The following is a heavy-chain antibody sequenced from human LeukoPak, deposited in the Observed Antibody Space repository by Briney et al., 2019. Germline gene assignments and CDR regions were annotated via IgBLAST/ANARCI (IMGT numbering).Heavy chain of an antibody. CDR3: AKDLVDYCSGGSCYRSPYYFDY. J-gene: IGHJ4*02. Sequence: HPGGSLRLSCAASGFTFSNYAMRWVRQAPGKGLEWVSIIYSSDATYYADSVKGRFTVSRDKAKNSLYLQMNSLRAEDTAVYYCAKDLVDYCSGGSCYRSPYYFDYWGQGTLVTVSS. D-gene: IGHD2-15*01. V-gene: IGHV3-23*03. CDR1: GFTFSNYA. CDR2: IYSSDAT.